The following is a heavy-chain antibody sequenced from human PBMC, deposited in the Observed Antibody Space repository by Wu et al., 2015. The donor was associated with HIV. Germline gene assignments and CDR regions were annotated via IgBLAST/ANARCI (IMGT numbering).Heavy chain of an antibody. J-gene: IGHJ3*02. V-gene: IGHV1-8*01. CDR3: ARAPYDSSGQDGFDI. CDR2: MNPNSAKT. CDR1: GYTFTNYD. D-gene: IGHD3-22*01. Sequence: QVQLVQSGAEVKKPGASVRVSCKASGYTFTNYDINWVRQATGQGLEWMAWMNPNSAKTGYSQKFQGRVTLTRDTSIGTVYMELSSLRSEDTAVYYCARAPYDSSGQDGFDIWGQGTMVTVSS.